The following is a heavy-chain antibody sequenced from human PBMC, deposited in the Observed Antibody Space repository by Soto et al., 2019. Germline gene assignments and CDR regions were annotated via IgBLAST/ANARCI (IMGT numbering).Heavy chain of an antibody. CDR3: ARGYCSGGSCYAGAFDI. Sequence: QVQLVQSGAEVKKPGASVKVSCKASGYTFTSYGISWVRQAPGQGLEWMGWISAYNGNTNYAQKLQGRVTMTTDTSPSTAYMELRSLRSDDTAVYYCARGYCSGGSCYAGAFDIWGQGTMVTVSS. D-gene: IGHD2-15*01. CDR1: GYTFTSYG. CDR2: ISAYNGNT. J-gene: IGHJ3*02. V-gene: IGHV1-18*01.